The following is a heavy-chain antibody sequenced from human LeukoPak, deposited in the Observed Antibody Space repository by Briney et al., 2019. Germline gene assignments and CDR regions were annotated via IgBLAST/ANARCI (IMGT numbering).Heavy chain of an antibody. V-gene: IGHV3-21*01. CDR3: ARGGGYSYDYVDY. CDR2: ISSSSSYI. CDR1: GFTFSSYS. Sequence: GGSLRLSCAASGFTFSSYSMNWVRQAPGKGLEWVSSISSSSSYIYYADSVKGRFTISRDNAKNTVYLQMDSLRAEDTAVYYCARGGGYSYDYVDYWGQGTLVTVSS. J-gene: IGHJ4*02. D-gene: IGHD5-18*01.